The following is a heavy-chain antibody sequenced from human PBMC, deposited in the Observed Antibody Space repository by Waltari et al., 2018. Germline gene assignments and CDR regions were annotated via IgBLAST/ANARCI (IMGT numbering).Heavy chain of an antibody. CDR2: IYAGSGGT. CDR3: ARAGLGSPLQWLQLLDS. V-gene: IGHV3-53*01. CDR1: AFNIFNYY. J-gene: IGHJ4*02. D-gene: IGHD5-12*01. Sequence: EVQLVESGGGLIQPGGSLSLSCVASAFNIFNYYMSWVRQAPGKGVEWVSVIYAGSGGTFYAESVKGRFIISRDNSKNTLYLDLNSLTAEDTAVYYCARAGLGSPLQWLQLLDSWGRGTLVTVSS.